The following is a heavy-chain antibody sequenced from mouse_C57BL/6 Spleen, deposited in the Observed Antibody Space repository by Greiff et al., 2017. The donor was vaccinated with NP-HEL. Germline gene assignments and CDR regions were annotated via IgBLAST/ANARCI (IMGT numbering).Heavy chain of an antibody. J-gene: IGHJ4*01. V-gene: IGHV5-17*01. D-gene: IGHD2-3*01. CDR2: ISSGSSTI. Sequence: EWVAYISSGSSTIYYADTVKGRFTISRDNAKNTLFLQMTSLRSEDTAMYYCARRDGPYAMDYWGQGTSVTVSS. CDR3: ARRDGPYAMDY.